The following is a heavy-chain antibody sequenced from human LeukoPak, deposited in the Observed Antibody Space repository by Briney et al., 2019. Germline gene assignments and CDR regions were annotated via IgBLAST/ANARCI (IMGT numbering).Heavy chain of an antibody. J-gene: IGHJ4*02. CDR3: ASQVNVEDFYYFDY. V-gene: IGHV1-69*13. Sequence: SVKASCKASGGTFSSYAISWVRQAPGQGLEWMGGIIPIFGTANYAQKFQGRVTITADESTSTAYMELSSLRSEDTAVYYCASQVNVEDFYYFDYWGQGTLVTVSS. CDR2: IIPIFGTA. D-gene: IGHD1-1*01. CDR1: GGTFSSYA.